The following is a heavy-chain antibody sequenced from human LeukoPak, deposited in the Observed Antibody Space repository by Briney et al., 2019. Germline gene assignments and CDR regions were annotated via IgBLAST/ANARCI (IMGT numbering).Heavy chain of an antibody. J-gene: IGHJ5*02. CDR3: VSAKFLVRGVSWFDP. V-gene: IGHV4-4*07. CDR1: GDSITYFY. CDR2: ISSSGST. Sequence: PSETLSLTCSVSGDSITYFYWSWIRQAAGKGLEWIGRISSSGSTDYNASLKSRVTMSVDTSKNQLSLKVISVTAADTAVYYCVSAKFLVRGVSWFDPWGQGTLVTVSS. D-gene: IGHD3-10*01.